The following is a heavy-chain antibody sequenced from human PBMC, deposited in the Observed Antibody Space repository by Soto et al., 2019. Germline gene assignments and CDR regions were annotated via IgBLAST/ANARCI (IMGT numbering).Heavy chain of an antibody. J-gene: IGHJ5*02. CDR2: THYSGST. V-gene: IGHV4-59*12. D-gene: IGHD6-13*01. CDR3: ARLSGSWQSWFDP. Sequence: PSETLSLTCTVSDDSITRYHWSWIRRPPGKGLEWIEYTHYSGSTNYNPSLMSRLTMSVDTSKNQFSLNLRSVTAADTAVYYCARLSGSWQSWFDPWGQGTLVTVSS. CDR1: DDSITRYH.